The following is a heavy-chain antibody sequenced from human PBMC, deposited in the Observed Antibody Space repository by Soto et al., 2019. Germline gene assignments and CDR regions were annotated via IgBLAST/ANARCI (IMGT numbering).Heavy chain of an antibody. D-gene: IGHD4-17*01. CDR1: GYTFSNYG. CDR3: ARDSDYIIDY. V-gene: IGHV1-18*01. Sequence: ASVKVSCKASGYTFSNYGISWVRPAPGQGREWMVCISTYNGNTNFARKLQGRVTLTTDTFKSTAYMYLRSLRSDDTAVYYCARDSDYIIDYLGQGPQVTVSS. CDR2: ISTYNGNT. J-gene: IGHJ4*02.